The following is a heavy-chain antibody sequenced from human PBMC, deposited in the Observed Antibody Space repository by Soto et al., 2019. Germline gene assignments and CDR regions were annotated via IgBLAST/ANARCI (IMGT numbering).Heavy chain of an antibody. CDR1: GFTFSSYS. CDR3: ARWGYYDSSGYYYVENAFDI. CDR2: ISSSSSYI. V-gene: IGHV3-21*01. D-gene: IGHD3-22*01. Sequence: GGSLRLSCAASGFTFSSYSMNWFRQAPGKGLEWVSSISSSSSYIYYADSVKGRFTISRDNAKNSLYLQMNSLRAEDTAVYYCARWGYYDSSGYYYVENAFDIWGQGTMVTVSS. J-gene: IGHJ3*02.